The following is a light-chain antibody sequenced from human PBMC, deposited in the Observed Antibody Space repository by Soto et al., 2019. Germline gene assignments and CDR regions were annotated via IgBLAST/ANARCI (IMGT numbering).Light chain of an antibody. V-gene: IGKV1-39*01. J-gene: IGKJ1*01. CDR3: QQSYSTPRT. CDR2: AAS. Sequence: DIQITQSPSSLSASVGGRVTIPCPASQSISSYLNWYQQKPGKAPKLLIYAASSLQSGVPSRFSGSGSGTDFTLTISSLQPEDFATYYCQQSYSTPRTFGQGTKVDIK. CDR1: QSISSY.